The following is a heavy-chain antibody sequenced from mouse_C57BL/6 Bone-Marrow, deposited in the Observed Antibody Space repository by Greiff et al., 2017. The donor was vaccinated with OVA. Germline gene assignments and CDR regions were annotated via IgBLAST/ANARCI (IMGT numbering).Heavy chain of an antibody. D-gene: IGHD2-10*02. CDR1: GFTFSSYA. J-gene: IGHJ1*03. CDR3: ARGGVWSYWYFGV. Sequence: EVQRVESGGGLVKPGGSLKLSCAASGFTFSSYAMSWVRQTPEKRLEWVATISDGGSYTYYPDNVKGRFTISRDNAKNNLYLQMSHLKSEDTAMYYCARGGVWSYWYFGVWGTGTTVTVSS. CDR2: ISDGGSYT. V-gene: IGHV5-4*01.